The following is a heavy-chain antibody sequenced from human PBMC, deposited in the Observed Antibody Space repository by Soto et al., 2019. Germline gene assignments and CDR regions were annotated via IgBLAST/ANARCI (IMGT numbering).Heavy chain of an antibody. CDR3: ARDSYYDILTGQGRDAFDI. CDR1: GFTVTSNF. D-gene: IGHD3-9*01. Sequence: EVQLVESGGGLVQPGGSLRLSCAASGFTVTSNFMSWVRQAPGKGLEWVSVIYSGGSTYYADSVNGRFTISRDNSKITLYLQMNSLRAEDTAVYYCARDSYYDILTGQGRDAFDIWGQGTMVTVSS. J-gene: IGHJ3*02. V-gene: IGHV3-66*01. CDR2: IYSGGST.